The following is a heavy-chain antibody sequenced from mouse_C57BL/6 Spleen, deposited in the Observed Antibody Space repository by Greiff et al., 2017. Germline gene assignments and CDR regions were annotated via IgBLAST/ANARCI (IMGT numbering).Heavy chain of an antibody. D-gene: IGHD1-1*01. J-gene: IGHJ2*01. CDR1: GYTFTSYW. CDR3: ARNRGVVATGYFDY. CDR2: IYPGSGST. V-gene: IGHV1-55*01. Sequence: QVQLKQPGAELVKPGASVKMSCKASGYTFTSYWITWVKQRPGQGLEWIGDIYPGSGSTNYNEKFKSKATLTVDTSSSTAYMQLSSLTSEDSAVYYCARNRGVVATGYFDYWGQGTTLTVSS.